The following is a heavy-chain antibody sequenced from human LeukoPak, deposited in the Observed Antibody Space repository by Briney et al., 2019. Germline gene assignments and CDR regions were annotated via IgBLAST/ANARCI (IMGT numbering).Heavy chain of an antibody. Sequence: SVKVSCKVSGYTFTNYGISWVRQAPGQGLEWMGGIIPIFGTANYAQKFQGRVTITADKSTSTAYMELSSLRSEDTAVYYCASTTTDKNYYYYMDVWGKGTSVTVSS. D-gene: IGHD5/OR15-5a*01. V-gene: IGHV1-69*06. CDR1: GYTFTNYG. CDR3: ASTTTDKNYYYYMDV. CDR2: IIPIFGTA. J-gene: IGHJ6*03.